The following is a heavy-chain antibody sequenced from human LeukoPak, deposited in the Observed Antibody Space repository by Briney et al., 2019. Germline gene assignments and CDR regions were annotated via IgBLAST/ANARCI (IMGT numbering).Heavy chain of an antibody. CDR2: IYYSGYT. CDR1: GDSINNGNYY. V-gene: IGHV4-31*03. J-gene: IGHJ4*02. Sequence: SETLSLTCTVSGDSINNGNYYWSWIRQHPGRGLEWIGYIYYSGYTYYNPSLKSRVTISVDTSKNQFSLNLSSVTAADTAIYYCARAPLPHGKSCFDRWGQGTLVTVSS. CDR3: ARAPLPHGKSCFDR.